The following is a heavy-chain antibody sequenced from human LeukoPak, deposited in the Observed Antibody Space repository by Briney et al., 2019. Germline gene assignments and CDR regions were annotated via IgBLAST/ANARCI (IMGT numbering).Heavy chain of an antibody. CDR3: ARGRRYYYGSGYYY. V-gene: IGHV4-34*01. CDR2: INHSGTT. D-gene: IGHD3-10*01. CDR1: GGSFSDYY. J-gene: IGHJ4*02. Sequence: SETLSLICDVQGGSFSDYYWSWIRQTPGKGLEWIGEINHSGTTNYNPSLKSRVTIAVNTSNTQFSLKVNSVTAADSAVYYCARGRRYYYGSGYYYWGQGTLVTVSS.